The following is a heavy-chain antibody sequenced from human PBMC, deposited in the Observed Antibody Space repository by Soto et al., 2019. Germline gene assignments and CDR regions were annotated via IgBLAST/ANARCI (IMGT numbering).Heavy chain of an antibody. V-gene: IGHV2-5*02. J-gene: IGHJ4*02. CDR1: GFSLSTSGVG. D-gene: IGHD3-10*01. Sequence: QITLKESGPTLVKPTQTLTLTCTFSGFSLSTSGVGVGWIRQPPGKALEWLAVIYWDDDNLSSASLKSRLTITKDISKDQVVLTMSNMDPVDTATYYCLHHPYYGFAPSSFDYWGQGILVSVSS. CDR2: IYWDDDN. CDR3: LHHPYYGFAPSSFDY.